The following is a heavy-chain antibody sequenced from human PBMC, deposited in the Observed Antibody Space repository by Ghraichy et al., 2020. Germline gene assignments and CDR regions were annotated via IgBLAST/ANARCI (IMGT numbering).Heavy chain of an antibody. D-gene: IGHD3-3*01. V-gene: IGHV3-23*01. Sequence: GGSLRLSCAASGFTFSSYAMSWVRQAPGKGLEWVSAISGSGGSTYYADSVKGRFTISRDNSKNTLYLQMNSLRAEDTAVYYCAKPRSNAYYDFWEGMDVWGQGTTVTVSS. CDR1: GFTFSSYA. CDR2: ISGSGGST. CDR3: AKPRSNAYYDFWEGMDV. J-gene: IGHJ6*02.